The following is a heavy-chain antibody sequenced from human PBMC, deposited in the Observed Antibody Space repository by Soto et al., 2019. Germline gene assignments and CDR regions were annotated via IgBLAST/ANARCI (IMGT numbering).Heavy chain of an antibody. V-gene: IGHV3-74*01. CDR1: GFTLSSYW. Sequence: EVQLVESGGGIVQPGGSVRLSCAASGFTLSSYWIHWVRQAPGKGLVWVSRINGDGSTTNYADSLRGRFTISRDNAKNTAFLQMNILRAEDTAVYYCARGRSGSYSFDYCAHGTLVTVSS. J-gene: IGHJ4*01. D-gene: IGHD3-10*01. CDR2: INGDGSTT. CDR3: ARGRSGSYSFDY.